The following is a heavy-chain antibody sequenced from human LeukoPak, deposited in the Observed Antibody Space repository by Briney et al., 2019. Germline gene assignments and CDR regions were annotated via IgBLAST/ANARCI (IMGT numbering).Heavy chain of an antibody. CDR2: INQGGSEK. CDR3: PPGGGWELAY. Sequence: GGSRTLSCAASGLTFANAWMSWVRQAPGKGLEWVAIINQGGSEKYYVDSVKGRFTISRDNAKNSLYLQMNSLRAEDTAVYYCPPGGGWELAYWGQGTLVTVSS. V-gene: IGHV3-7*03. CDR1: GLTFANAW. D-gene: IGHD1-26*01. J-gene: IGHJ4*02.